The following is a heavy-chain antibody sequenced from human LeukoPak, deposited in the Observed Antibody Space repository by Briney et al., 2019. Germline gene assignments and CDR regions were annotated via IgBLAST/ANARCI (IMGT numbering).Heavy chain of an antibody. V-gene: IGHV3-7*01. CDR3: ARGGGDS. Sequence: GGSLRLSCAASGVTVSRYWMSWVRQAPGKGLEWVAMMTQDGGGKYYADSVKGRFTISGDNAKNSLYLQMNSLRVEDTAVYYCARGGGDSWGQGTLVTVSS. D-gene: IGHD3-10*01. CDR2: MTQDGGGK. CDR1: GVTVSRYW. J-gene: IGHJ4*02.